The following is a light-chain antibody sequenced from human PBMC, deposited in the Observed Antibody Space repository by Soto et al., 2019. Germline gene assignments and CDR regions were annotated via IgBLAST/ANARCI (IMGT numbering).Light chain of an antibody. CDR1: TSDVGNYNY. CDR3: SSYTTHTTLV. J-gene: IGLJ1*01. V-gene: IGLV2-14*01. Sequence: QSVLAQPASVSGSPGQSITISCTGTTSDVGNYNYVSWFQQHPGKPPKLMIYEVTNRPSGVSNRFSGSKAGITASLTISGLPAEDEADYYCSSYTTHTTLVFGTGTKVTVL. CDR2: EVT.